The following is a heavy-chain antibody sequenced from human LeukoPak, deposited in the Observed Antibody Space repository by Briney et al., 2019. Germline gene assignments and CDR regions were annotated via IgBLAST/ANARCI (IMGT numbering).Heavy chain of an antibody. CDR3: ARAEMATLDAFDI. V-gene: IGHV3-30*02. J-gene: IGHJ3*02. CDR2: IRYDGSNK. D-gene: IGHD5-24*01. CDR1: GFTFSSYG. Sequence: AGGSLRLSCAASGFTFSSYGMHWVRQAPGKGLEWVAFIRYDGSNKYYADSVKGRFTISRDNAKNTLYLQMNSLRAEDTAVYYCARAEMATLDAFDIWGQGTMVTVSS.